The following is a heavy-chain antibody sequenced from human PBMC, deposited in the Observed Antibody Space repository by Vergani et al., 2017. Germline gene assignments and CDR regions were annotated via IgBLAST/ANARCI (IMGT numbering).Heavy chain of an antibody. CDR2: ISSSSSYI. V-gene: IGHV3-21*01. CDR1: GFTFSSYS. J-gene: IGHJ4*02. CDR3: ARQPDCTNGVCYSYYFDY. D-gene: IGHD2-8*01. Sequence: EVQLVESGGGLVKPGGSLRLSCAASGFTFSSYSMNWVRQAPGKGLEWVSSISSSSSYIYYADSVKGRFTISRDNAKNSLYLQMNSLRAEDTAVYYCARQPDCTNGVCYSYYFDYWGQGTLVTVSS.